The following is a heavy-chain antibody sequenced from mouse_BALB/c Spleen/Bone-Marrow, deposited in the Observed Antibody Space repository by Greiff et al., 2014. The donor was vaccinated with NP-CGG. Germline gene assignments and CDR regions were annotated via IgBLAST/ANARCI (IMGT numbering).Heavy chain of an antibody. D-gene: IGHD2-12*01. CDR2: IYLGVGGT. Sequence: VQRQQSGAELVRPGASVKFSCKASGYAFRSYWMNWVKQRPGQGLEWIGQIYLGVGGTNYNGEFKGKTTLTADKSSSTADKQLSRVSSQHSSVSFCETDVYCYEEKGHAMDYWGQGTSVTVSS. J-gene: IGHJ4*01. V-gene: IGHV1-80*01. CDR1: GYAFRSYW. CDR3: ETDVYCYEEKGHAMDY.